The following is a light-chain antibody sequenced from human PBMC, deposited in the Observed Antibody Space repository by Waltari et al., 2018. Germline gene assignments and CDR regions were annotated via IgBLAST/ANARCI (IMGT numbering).Light chain of an antibody. J-gene: IGKJ4*01. CDR2: AAS. V-gene: IGKV1-39*01. CDR3: QQSYSTPPT. Sequence: DIQMTQSPSSLSASVGDRVTIPCRASQSISSYLNWYQQKPGKAPELLIYAASSLQSGVPSRFSGSGSGTDFTLTISSLQPEDFATYYCQQSYSTPPTFGGGTKVEIK. CDR1: QSISSY.